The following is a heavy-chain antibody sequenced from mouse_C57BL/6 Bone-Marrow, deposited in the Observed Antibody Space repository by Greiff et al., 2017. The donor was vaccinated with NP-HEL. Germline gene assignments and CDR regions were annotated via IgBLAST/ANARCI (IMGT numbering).Heavy chain of an antibody. Sequence: EVKLEESGGGLVQPGGSLKLSCAASGFTFSDYYMYWVRQTPEKRLAWVAYISNGGGSTYYPATVKGRFTISRDNAKNPLYLQMSRLKSEDTAMYYCASSFHWYFEVWGTGTTVTVSS. J-gene: IGHJ1*03. V-gene: IGHV5-12*01. CDR2: ISNGGGST. CDR1: GFTFSDYY. D-gene: IGHD2-12*01. CDR3: ASSFHWYFEV.